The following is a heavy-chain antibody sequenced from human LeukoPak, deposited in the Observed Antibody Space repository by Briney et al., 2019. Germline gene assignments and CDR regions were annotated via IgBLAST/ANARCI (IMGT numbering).Heavy chain of an antibody. CDR2: INTAGSST. D-gene: IGHD6-13*01. CDR1: GFTFSSYW. V-gene: IGHV3-74*01. J-gene: IGHJ4*02. CDR3: ARIFYSSSFDL. Sequence: GGSLRLSCAASGFTFSSYWMHWVRQAPGKGLVWVSYINTAGSSTSYADSVKGRFTISRDNAKNSLYLQMNSLRAEDTAVYYCARIFYSSSFDLWGQGTLVTVSS.